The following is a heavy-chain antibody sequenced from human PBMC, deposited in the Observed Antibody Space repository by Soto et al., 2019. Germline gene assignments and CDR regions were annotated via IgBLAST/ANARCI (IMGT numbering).Heavy chain of an antibody. CDR3: ARVGYSSGYSGWFDP. CDR1: GFTVSSNY. J-gene: IGHJ5*02. V-gene: IGHV3-66*01. Sequence: EVQLVESGGGLVQPGGSLRLSCAASGFTVSSNYMSWVRQAPGKGLEWVSVIYSGGSTYYADSVKGRFTISRDNSKNTMYLQMNSLRAEDTAVYYCARVGYSSGYSGWFDPWGQGTLVTVSS. D-gene: IGHD3-22*01. CDR2: IYSGGST.